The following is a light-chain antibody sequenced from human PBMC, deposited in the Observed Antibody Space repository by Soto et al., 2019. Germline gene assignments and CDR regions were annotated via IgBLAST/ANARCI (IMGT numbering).Light chain of an antibody. J-gene: IGLJ2*01. CDR3: TSSTTSTTMI. Sequence: QSALTQPASVSGSPGQSITISCTGTRSDIGAYNFVSWYQQHPGEVPKLILYDVNVRPSGVSNRFSGSKSGNTASLTISGLQAEDEADYYCTSSTTSTTMIFGGGTKVTVL. CDR1: RSDIGAYNF. CDR2: DVN. V-gene: IGLV2-14*03.